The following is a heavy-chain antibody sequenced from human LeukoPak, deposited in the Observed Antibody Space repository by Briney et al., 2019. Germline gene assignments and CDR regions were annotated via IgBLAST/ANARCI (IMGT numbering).Heavy chain of an antibody. CDR2: INPNSGGT. CDR1: GYTLTGYY. CDR3: ARSQTGYSSSPLNY. V-gene: IGHV1-2*02. J-gene: IGHJ4*02. D-gene: IGHD6-13*01. Sequence: ASVKVSCKASGYTLTGYYMHWVRQAPGQGLEWMGWINPNSGGTNYAQKFQGRVTMTRDTSITTAYMDLSSLRSDDTAVYYCARSQTGYSSSPLNYWGQGTLVTVSS.